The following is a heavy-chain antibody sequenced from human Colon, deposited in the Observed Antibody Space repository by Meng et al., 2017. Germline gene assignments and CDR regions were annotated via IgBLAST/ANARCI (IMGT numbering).Heavy chain of an antibody. CDR3: VRDTLDDYAFDYFDS. Sequence: SETLSLTCTVSGGSISRGSYYWTWIRQSAGKGLEWIGHIYTSGSTNYNPSLKSRVTISADRSKNQFSLNLSSATAADTAVYCCVRDTLDDYAFDYFDSWGQGRLVTVSS. V-gene: IGHV4-61*09. J-gene: IGHJ4*02. D-gene: IGHD3-16*01. CDR1: GGSISRGSYY. CDR2: IYTSGST.